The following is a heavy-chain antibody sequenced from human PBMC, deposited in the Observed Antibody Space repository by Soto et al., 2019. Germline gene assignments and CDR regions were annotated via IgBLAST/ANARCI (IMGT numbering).Heavy chain of an antibody. J-gene: IGHJ6*02. Sequence: SVKVSCKASGGTFSSYAISWVRQAPGQGLEWMGGIIPIFGTANYAQKFQGRVTITADESTSTAYMELSSLRSEDTAVYYCARGIAAAGSYYYYVMDVWGQGTTVTVSS. CDR1: GGTFSSYA. D-gene: IGHD6-13*01. CDR3: ARGIAAAGSYYYYVMDV. CDR2: IIPIFGTA. V-gene: IGHV1-69*13.